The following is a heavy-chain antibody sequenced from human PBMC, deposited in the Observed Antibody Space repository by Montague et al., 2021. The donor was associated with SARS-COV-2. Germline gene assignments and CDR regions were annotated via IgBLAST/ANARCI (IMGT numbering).Heavy chain of an antibody. J-gene: IGHJ4*02. Sequence: SETLSLTCAVDGASSSNYYWSWIRQSPGKGLEWVGEINHSGYTDXXPSLESRLTISLDPSKKQFSLKMTSVTAADTAIYYCASAPRYSFGFWDYWGQGTLVSVSS. CDR3: ASAPRYSFGFWDY. CDR1: GASSSNYY. D-gene: IGHD5-12*01. CDR2: INHSGYT. V-gene: IGHV4-34*01.